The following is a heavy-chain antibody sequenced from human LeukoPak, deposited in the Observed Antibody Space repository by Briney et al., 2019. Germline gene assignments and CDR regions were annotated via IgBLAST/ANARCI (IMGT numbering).Heavy chain of an antibody. J-gene: IGHJ4*02. CDR2: IRSSGSPI. Sequence: GGSLRLSCAASGFTFSGYSMNWVRQAPREGLEWVSYIRSSGSPIYYADSVKGRFTISRDNAKNSVYLQMNSLRDEDTAVYYCVRDPDALDYWGRGTLVTVSS. V-gene: IGHV3-48*02. CDR3: VRDPDALDY. CDR1: GFTFSGYS.